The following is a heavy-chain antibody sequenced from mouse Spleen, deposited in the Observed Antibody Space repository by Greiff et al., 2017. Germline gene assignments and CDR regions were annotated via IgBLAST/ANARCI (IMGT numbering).Heavy chain of an antibody. CDR1: GFTFSDYG. D-gene: IGHD2-4*01. CDR3: ARGLRGFGY. V-gene: IGHV5-17*01. Sequence: EVKLVESGGGLVKPGGSLKLSCAASGFTFSDYGMHWVRQAPEKGLEWVAYISSGSSTIYYADTVKGRFTISRDNAKNTLFLQMTSLRSEDTAMYYCARGLRGFGYWGQGTTLTVSS. CDR2: ISSGSSTI. J-gene: IGHJ2*01.